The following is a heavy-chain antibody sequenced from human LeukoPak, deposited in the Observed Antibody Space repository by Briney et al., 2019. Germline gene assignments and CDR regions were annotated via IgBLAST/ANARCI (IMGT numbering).Heavy chain of an antibody. J-gene: IGHJ1*01. D-gene: IGHD3-22*01. Sequence: GGSLRLSCAASGFTFSSYWMSWVRQAPGKGLEWVSVIYSGGSTYYADSVKGRFTISRDNSKSTLYIQMNSLRAEDTAVYYCARDVGYYDSSGYPEYFQHWGQGTLVTVSS. CDR3: ARDVGYYDSSGYPEYFQH. CDR1: GFTFSSYW. V-gene: IGHV3-53*01. CDR2: IYSGGST.